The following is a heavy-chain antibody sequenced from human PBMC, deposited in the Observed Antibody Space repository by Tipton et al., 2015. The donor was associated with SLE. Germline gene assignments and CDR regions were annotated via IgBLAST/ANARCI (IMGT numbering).Heavy chain of an antibody. Sequence: SLRLSCAASGFTFSSYAMSWVRQAPGKGLEWVSAISGSGGSTYYADSVKGRFTISRDNSKNTLYLQMNSLRAEDTAVYYCAKDRTLRLWEWSGAFDIWGQGTMVTVSS. V-gene: IGHV3-23*01. CDR2: ISGSGGST. CDR3: AKDRTLRLWEWSGAFDI. D-gene: IGHD3-3*01. J-gene: IGHJ3*02. CDR1: GFTFSSYA.